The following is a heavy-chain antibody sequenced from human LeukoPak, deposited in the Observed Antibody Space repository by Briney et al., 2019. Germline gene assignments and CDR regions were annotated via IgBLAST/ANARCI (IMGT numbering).Heavy chain of an antibody. CDR2: ISYDGSNK. V-gene: IGHV3-30*18. CDR3: AKDLEPRGSVVVPAATTDI. Sequence: PGRSLRLSCAASGFTFSSYGMHWVRQAPGKGLEWVAVISYDGSNKYYADSVKGRFTISRDNSKNTLYLQMNSLRAEDTAVYYCAKDLEPRGSVVVPAATTDIWGQGTMVTVSS. J-gene: IGHJ3*02. D-gene: IGHD2-2*01. CDR1: GFTFSSYG.